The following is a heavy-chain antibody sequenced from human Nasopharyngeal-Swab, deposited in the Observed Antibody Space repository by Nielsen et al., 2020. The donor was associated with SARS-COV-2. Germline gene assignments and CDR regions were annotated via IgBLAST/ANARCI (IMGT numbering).Heavy chain of an antibody. J-gene: IGHJ6*03. CDR1: AGSFSGYY. Sequence: SETLSLTCAVYAGSFSGYYWSWIRQSTGKGLEWVGEINHGGGTHYRPSLKSRVTISIDTSKNPFSLKLTSVTAADTAVYYCASVVRELDLKYYFHYHYMDVWGKGTTVTVS. CDR3: ASVVRELDLKYYFHYHYMDV. CDR2: INHGGGT. D-gene: IGHD1-1*01. V-gene: IGHV4-34*01.